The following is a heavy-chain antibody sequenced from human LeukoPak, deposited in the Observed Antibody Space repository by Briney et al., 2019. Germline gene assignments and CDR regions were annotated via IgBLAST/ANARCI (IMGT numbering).Heavy chain of an antibody. CDR2: IKEDGSEK. CDR3: ARASRGIAANLCFDY. Sequence: RSGGSLRLSCAASGFTFSDYWMSWVRQAPGKGLEWVANIKEDGSEKYYVDSVKGRFTISRDNAKNSLYLQMSSLRVEDTAVYYCARASRGIAANLCFDYWGQGTLVTVSS. D-gene: IGHD2-15*01. CDR1: GFTFSDYW. V-gene: IGHV3-7*01. J-gene: IGHJ4*02.